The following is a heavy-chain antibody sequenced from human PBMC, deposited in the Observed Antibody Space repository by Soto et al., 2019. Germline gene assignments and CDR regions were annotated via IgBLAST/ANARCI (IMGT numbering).Heavy chain of an antibody. D-gene: IGHD1-26*01. CDR1: GYTFITYY. V-gene: IGHV1-46*01. J-gene: IGHJ4*02. CDR3: ARADSGSHGCYFDS. CDR2: INPSGGST. Sequence: GASVKVSCKASGYTFITYYMHWVRQAPGQGLEWMALINPSGGSTSYAQKFQGRVTLTRDTSTGTVYMELSSLRSEDTAVYFCARADSGSHGCYFDSWGQGTLVTVSS.